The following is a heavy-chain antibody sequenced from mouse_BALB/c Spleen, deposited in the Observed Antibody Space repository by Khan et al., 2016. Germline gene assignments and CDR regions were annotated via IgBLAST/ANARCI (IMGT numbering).Heavy chain of an antibody. Sequence: EVQLQESGPGLVKPSQSLSLTCTVTGYSITSDYAWNWLRQFPGNKLEWMGYISYSGSTSYNPSLKSRISITRDTSKNQFFLQLNSVTTEDTATYYCAEDAYWGQGTLVTVAA. V-gene: IGHV3-2*02. CDR3: AEDAY. J-gene: IGHJ3*01. CDR2: ISYSGST. CDR1: GYSITSDYA.